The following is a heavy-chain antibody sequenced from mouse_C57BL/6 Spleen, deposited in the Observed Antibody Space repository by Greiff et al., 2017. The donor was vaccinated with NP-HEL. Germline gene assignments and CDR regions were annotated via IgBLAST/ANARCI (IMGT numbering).Heavy chain of an antibody. J-gene: IGHJ2*01. V-gene: IGHV7-3*01. CDR2: IRNKANGYTT. D-gene: IGHD3-1*01. Sequence: EVKLMESGGGLVQPGGSLSLSCAASGFTFTDYYMSWVRQPPGKALEWLGFIRNKANGYTTEYSASVKGRFTISRDNSQSILYLQMNALRAEDSATYYCARYRDGLDYWGQGTTLTVSS. CDR1: GFTFTDYY. CDR3: ARYRDGLDY.